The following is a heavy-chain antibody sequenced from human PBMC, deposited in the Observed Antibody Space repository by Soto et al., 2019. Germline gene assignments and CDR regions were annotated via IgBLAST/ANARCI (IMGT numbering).Heavy chain of an antibody. D-gene: IGHD5-12*01. Sequence: GASVKVSCKASGYTFTSYAMHWVRQAPGQRLEWMGWINAGNGNTKYSQKFQGRVTITRDTSASTAYMELSSLRSEDTAVYYCASQVPRRHGGYSGYDRAYYYYMDVWGKGTTVTVSS. V-gene: IGHV1-3*01. CDR2: INAGNGNT. J-gene: IGHJ6*03. CDR3: ASQVPRRHGGYSGYDRAYYYYMDV. CDR1: GYTFTSYA.